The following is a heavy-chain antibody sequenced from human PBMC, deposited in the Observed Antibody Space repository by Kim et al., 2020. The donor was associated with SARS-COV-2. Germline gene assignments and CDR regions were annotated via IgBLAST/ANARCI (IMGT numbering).Heavy chain of an antibody. CDR3: AKGLTISIRLPFDP. V-gene: IGHV3-23*01. CDR2: ISGSGDST. Sequence: GGSLRLSCAASGFTFSSYAMSWVRQAPGKGLEWVSAISGSGDSTYYTDSVKGRFTVSRDSARNTLILQMNSLRAEDTAIYYCAKGLTISIRLPFDPWGQGTLVTVSS. CDR1: GFTFSSYA. D-gene: IGHD5-12*01. J-gene: IGHJ5*02.